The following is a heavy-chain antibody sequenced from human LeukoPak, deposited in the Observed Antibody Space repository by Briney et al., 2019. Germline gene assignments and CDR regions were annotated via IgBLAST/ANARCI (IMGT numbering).Heavy chain of an antibody. CDR3: ARGRGTMVRGVIAYYYYYYGMDV. CDR1: GVSLSGYY. CDR2: INNSERT. J-gene: IGHJ6*02. D-gene: IGHD3-10*01. Sequence: SETLSLTCAVYGVSLSGYYWSWIRQPPGKGLEWHGEINNSERTNYNPPLKSRVTISVATSKNQFSLKLSSVTAADTAVYYCARGRGTMVRGVIAYYYYYYGMDVWGQGTTVTVSS. V-gene: IGHV4-34*01.